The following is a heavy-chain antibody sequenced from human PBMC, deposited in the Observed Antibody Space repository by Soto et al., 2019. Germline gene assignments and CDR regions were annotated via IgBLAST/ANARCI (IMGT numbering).Heavy chain of an antibody. CDR2: IKSKTDGGTT. CDR3: TTDLVPGPYDYFDY. Sequence: PGGSLRLSCAASGFTFSNAWMSWVRQAPGKGLEWVGRIKSKTDGGTTDYAAPVKGRFTISRDDSKNTLYLQMNSLKTEDTAVYYCTTDLVPGPYDYFDYWGQGTLVTVSS. V-gene: IGHV3-15*01. D-gene: IGHD2-21*01. J-gene: IGHJ4*02. CDR1: GFTFSNAW.